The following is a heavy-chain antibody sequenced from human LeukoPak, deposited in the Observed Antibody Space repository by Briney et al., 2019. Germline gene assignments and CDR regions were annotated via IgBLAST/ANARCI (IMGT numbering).Heavy chain of an antibody. CDR3: ARRGYPVYYYYMDV. V-gene: IGHV1-18*01. J-gene: IGHJ6*03. Sequence: ASVKVPCKASRDTFRSFAISWLRQAPGQGLEWMGGITPLFDKTNYAQKLQGRVTMTTDTSTTTAYMELRSLRSDDTAVYYCARRGYPVYYYYMDVWGKGTTVTISS. CDR2: ITPLFDKT. D-gene: IGHD5-12*01. CDR1: RDTFRSFA.